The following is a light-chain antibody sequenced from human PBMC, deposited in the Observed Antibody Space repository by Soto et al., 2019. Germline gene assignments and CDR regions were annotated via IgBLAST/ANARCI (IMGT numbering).Light chain of an antibody. J-gene: IGLJ2*01. CDR3: SSYAGSNNPV. Sequence: QSALTQPPSASGSPGQSVTISCTGTSSDVGGYNYVSWYQQHPGKAPKLMIYEVSKRPSGVHDRFSGSKSGNTASLTVSGLQAEDEADYYCSSYAGSNNPVFGGGTKLTVL. CDR2: EVS. CDR1: SSDVGGYNY. V-gene: IGLV2-8*01.